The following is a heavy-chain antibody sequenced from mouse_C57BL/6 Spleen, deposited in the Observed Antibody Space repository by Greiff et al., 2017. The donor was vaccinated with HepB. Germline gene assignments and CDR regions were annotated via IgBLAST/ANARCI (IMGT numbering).Heavy chain of an antibody. D-gene: IGHD2-4*01. CDR3: AREGGYDYDEGRFYYFDY. J-gene: IGHJ2*01. CDR1: GFTFTDYY. Sequence: EVKVEDSGGGLVQPGGSLSLSCAASGFTFTDYYMSWVRQPPGKALEWLGFIRNKANGYTTEYSASVKGRFTISRDNSQSILYLQMNALRAEDSATYYCAREGGYDYDEGRFYYFDYWGQGTTLTVSS. CDR2: IRNKANGYTT. V-gene: IGHV7-3*01.